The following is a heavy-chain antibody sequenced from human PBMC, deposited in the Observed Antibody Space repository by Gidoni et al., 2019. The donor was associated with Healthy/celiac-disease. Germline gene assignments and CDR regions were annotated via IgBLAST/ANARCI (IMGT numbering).Heavy chain of an antibody. CDR1: GFSLRTSGVG. CDR2: IYWDDAT. J-gene: IGHJ4*02. V-gene: IGHV2-5*02. Sequence: QLTLQESGPTLVPPTQPLTRPCTFSGFSLRTSGVGVGWIRQPPGKALEWLALIYWDDATRYSPALKSRLTITKDPSNNPVVLTTTNMDPVDTATYYCAHRDSGNFTSYYWGQGTLVTVSA. CDR3: AHRDSGNFTSYY. D-gene: IGHD1-26*01.